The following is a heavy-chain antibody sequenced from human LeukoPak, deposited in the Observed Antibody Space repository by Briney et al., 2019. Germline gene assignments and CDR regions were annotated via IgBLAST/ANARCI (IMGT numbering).Heavy chain of an antibody. J-gene: IGHJ6*02. CDR2: INHSGST. CDR1: GGSFSGYY. CDR3: ARRGYCSSTSCSSYYYGMDV. Sequence: SETLSLTCAVYGGSFSGYYWSWIRQPPGKGLEWIGEINHSGSTNYNPSLKSRVTISVDTSKNQFSLKLSSVTAADTAVYYRARRGYCSSTSCSSYYYGMDVWGQGTTVTVSS. D-gene: IGHD2-2*01. V-gene: IGHV4-34*01.